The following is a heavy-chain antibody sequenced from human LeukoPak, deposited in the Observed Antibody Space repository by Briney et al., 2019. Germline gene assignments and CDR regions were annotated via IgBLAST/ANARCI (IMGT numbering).Heavy chain of an antibody. CDR2: IHPGDSAT. D-gene: IGHD3-10*01. V-gene: IGHV5-51*01. J-gene: IGHJ3*02. CDR3: ARLKSGDAFDI. Sequence: GESLKISCKGSGYSFTSYWIGWVRQMPGKGLEWMGIIHPGDSATRYSPSFQGQVTISADKSISTAYLRWSSLKASDTAMYYYARLKSGDAFDIWGQGTMVTVSS. CDR1: GYSFTSYW.